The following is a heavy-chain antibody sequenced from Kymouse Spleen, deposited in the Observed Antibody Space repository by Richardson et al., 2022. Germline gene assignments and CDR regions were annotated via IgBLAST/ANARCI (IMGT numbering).Heavy chain of an antibody. D-gene: IGHD3-16*02. Sequence: EVQLVESGGGLVQPGGSLRLSCAASGFTFSSYDMHWVRQATGKGLEWVSAIGTAGDTYYPGSVKGRFTISRENAKNSLYLQMNSLRAGDTAVYYCARDGGGRGMDVWGQGTTVTVSS. CDR3: ARDGGGRGMDV. J-gene: IGHJ6*02. V-gene: IGHV3-13*01. CDR1: GFTFSSYD. CDR2: IGTAGDT.